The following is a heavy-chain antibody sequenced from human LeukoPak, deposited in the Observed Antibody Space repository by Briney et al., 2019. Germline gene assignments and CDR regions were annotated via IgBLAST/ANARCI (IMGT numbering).Heavy chain of an antibody. CDR1: GGTFSSYA. CDR3: ARAHRGYSYGWYYFDY. J-gene: IGHJ4*02. CDR2: IIPIFGTA. Sequence: ASVKVSCKASGGTFSSYAISWVRQAPGQGLEWMGGIIPIFGTANYAQKFQGRVTITADESTSTAYMELSSLRSEDTAVYYCARAHRGYSYGWYYFDYWGQGTLVTVSS. D-gene: IGHD5-18*01. V-gene: IGHV1-69*13.